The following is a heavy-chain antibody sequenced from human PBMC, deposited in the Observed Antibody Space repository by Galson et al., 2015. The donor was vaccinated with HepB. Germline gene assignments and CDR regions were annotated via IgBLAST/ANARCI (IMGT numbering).Heavy chain of an antibody. V-gene: IGHV4-34*01. CDR3: TICRGDCYAGDY. J-gene: IGHJ4*02. D-gene: IGHD2-21*01. Sequence: TLSLTCSFFGASFGDYYWSWIRQSPEKGLEWIGEINHRGTTKYNPSLKSRVSVSVDTSKTQFYLKLSSVTAADTAVYYCTICRGDCYAGDYWGPGTLVTVSS. CDR2: INHRGTT. CDR1: GASFGDYY.